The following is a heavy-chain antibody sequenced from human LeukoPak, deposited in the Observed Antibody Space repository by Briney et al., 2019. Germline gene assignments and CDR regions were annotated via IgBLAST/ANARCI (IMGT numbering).Heavy chain of an antibody. D-gene: IGHD3-10*01. CDR1: GYSFTSYW. V-gene: IGHV5-10-1*01. CDR2: IDPSDSYI. CDR3: ARRSWGSGSYYEYYYGMDV. Sequence: GESLRISCKGSGYSFTSYWISWVRQMPGKGLEWMGRIDPSDSYINYSPSFQGHVTISADKFINTAYLQWSSLKASDTAMYFCARRSWGSGSYYEYYYGMDVWGQGTTVTVSS. J-gene: IGHJ6*01.